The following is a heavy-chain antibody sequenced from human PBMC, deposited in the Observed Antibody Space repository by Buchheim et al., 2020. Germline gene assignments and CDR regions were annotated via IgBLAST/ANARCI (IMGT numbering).Heavy chain of an antibody. CDR2: IDPSDSYT. CDR3: ARHVRGYSYSPNSDY. D-gene: IGHD5-18*01. CDR1: GYSFINYW. Sequence: EVQLVQSGAEVKKPGESLRISCEASGYSFINYWIIWVRQMPGKGLEWMGRIDPSDSYTSYSPSFQGHVTISTDKSISTAYPQWNSLKASDTAVYYCARHVRGYSYSPNSDYWGQGTL. J-gene: IGHJ4*02. V-gene: IGHV5-10-1*01.